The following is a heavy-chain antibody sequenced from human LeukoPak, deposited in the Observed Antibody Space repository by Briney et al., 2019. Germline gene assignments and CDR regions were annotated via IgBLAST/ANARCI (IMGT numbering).Heavy chain of an antibody. D-gene: IGHD5-12*01. J-gene: IGHJ4*02. V-gene: IGHV3-15*01. CDR2: ITSKTDGGTT. CDR1: GFTVSNAL. CDR3: TTYEGVV. Sequence: GGSLGLSCAASGFTVSNALMSWVRQAPGKGLEWVGRITSKTDGGTTDYGAPVKGRFTISRDDSKNTLYLQMNSLKTEDTAVYYCTTYEGVVWGQGTLVTVSS.